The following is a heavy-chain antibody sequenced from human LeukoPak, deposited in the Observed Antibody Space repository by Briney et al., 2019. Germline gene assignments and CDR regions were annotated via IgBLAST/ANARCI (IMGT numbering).Heavy chain of an antibody. CDR3: ARRVDATRWFDP. J-gene: IGHJ5*02. CDR2: INGDGSST. D-gene: IGHD2-15*01. V-gene: IGHV3-74*03. CDR1: GFTFSNYF. Sequence: GGSVRLSCAASGFTFSNYFMHWVRQAPGKGLVWVSRINGDGSSTMYADSVKGRFTISRDNAMNTLYLQMNSLRAEDTAVYHCARRVDATRWFDPWGQGTLVTVSS.